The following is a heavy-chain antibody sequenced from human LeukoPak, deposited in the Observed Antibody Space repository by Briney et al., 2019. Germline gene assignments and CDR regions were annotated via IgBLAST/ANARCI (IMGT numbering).Heavy chain of an antibody. D-gene: IGHD1-1*01. J-gene: IGHJ4*02. CDR2: IYQSGST. V-gene: IGHV4-31*11. CDR1: GGSFSSGGYY. CDR3: ARGFRGTADY. Sequence: SQTLSLTCAVSGGSFSSGGYYWIWIRQHPGKGLEWIGYIYQSGSTYYNPSLKSRVTISVDTSKNQFSLKLSSVTAADTAVYYCARGFRGTADYWGQGTLVTVSS.